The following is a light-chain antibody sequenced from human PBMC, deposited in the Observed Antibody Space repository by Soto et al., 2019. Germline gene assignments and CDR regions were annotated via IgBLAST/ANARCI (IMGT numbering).Light chain of an antibody. CDR3: QQYGSSPPYT. CDR1: QSVINNY. V-gene: IGKV3-20*01. CDR2: GAS. Sequence: EFVLTQSPGTLSLSPGERATLSCRASQSVINNYLAWYQQKPGQAPRLLIYGASSRATGIPDRFSGSGSGTDFTLTISRLEPEDFAVYYCQQYGSSPPYTFGQGTRLDI. J-gene: IGKJ2*01.